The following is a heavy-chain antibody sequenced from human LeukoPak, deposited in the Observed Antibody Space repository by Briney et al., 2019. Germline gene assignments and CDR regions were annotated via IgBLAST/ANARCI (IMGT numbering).Heavy chain of an antibody. CDR1: GDSVSSNSTA. V-gene: IGHV6-1*01. Sequence: SQTLSLTCAISGDSVSSNSTACNWIRQSPSRGLEWLGRTYYRSKWYSDYAVSVKSRIIINPDTPKNQVSLQLNSVTPEDTAVYYCTRSDCSSGRCPGFDNWGQGTLVTVSS. CDR3: TRSDCSSGRCPGFDN. CDR2: TYYRSKWYS. J-gene: IGHJ4*02. D-gene: IGHD6-19*01.